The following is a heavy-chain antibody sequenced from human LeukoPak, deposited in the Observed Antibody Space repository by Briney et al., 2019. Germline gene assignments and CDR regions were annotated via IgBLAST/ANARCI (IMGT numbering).Heavy chain of an antibody. D-gene: IGHD6-13*01. CDR1: GGSIISGGYY. CDR3: ARLSGQQSYFDY. J-gene: IGHJ4*02. V-gene: IGHV4-31*03. Sequence: PSQTLSLTCTVSGGSIISGGYYWSWIRQHPGKGLEWIGYIYYSGSTYYNPSLKSRVTISVDTSKNQFSLKLSSVTAADTAVYYCARLSGQQSYFDYWGQGTLVTVSS. CDR2: IYYSGST.